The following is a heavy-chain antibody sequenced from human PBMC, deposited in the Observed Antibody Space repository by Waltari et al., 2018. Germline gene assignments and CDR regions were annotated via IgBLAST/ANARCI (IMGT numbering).Heavy chain of an antibody. CDR3: ARRGRLSSYFFDY. V-gene: IGHV4-38-2*01. J-gene: IGHJ4*02. CDR1: GYSISGGDF. Sequence: QLHLQESGPGLLKPSETLSLTCAVSGYSISGGDFWGWIRQPPGKGLEWIGSIYPGGDTYSNPSPKSRVTISVDKSKTQDSLNLRSMTAADTAVYYCARRGRLSSYFFDYWGQGTLVTVSS. CDR2: IYPGGDT. D-gene: IGHD2-15*01.